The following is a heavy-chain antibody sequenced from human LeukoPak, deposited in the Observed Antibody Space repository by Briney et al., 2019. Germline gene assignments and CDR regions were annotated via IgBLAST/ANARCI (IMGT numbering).Heavy chain of an antibody. V-gene: IGHV4-30-2*01. CDR1: GGSISSGGYS. CDR3: ARELGYCSSTSCYTINAFDI. CDR2: IYHSGST. D-gene: IGHD2-2*02. Sequence: PSQTLFLTCAVSGGSISSGGYSWSWIRQPPGKGLEWIGYIYHSGSTYYNPSLKSRVTISVDRSKNQFSLKLSSVTAADTAVYYCARELGYCSSTSCYTINAFDIWGQGTMVTVSS. J-gene: IGHJ3*02.